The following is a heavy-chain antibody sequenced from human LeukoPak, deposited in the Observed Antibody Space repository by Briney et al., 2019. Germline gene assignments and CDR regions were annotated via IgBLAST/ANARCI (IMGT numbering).Heavy chain of an antibody. V-gene: IGHV1-8*01. Sequence: ASVKVSCKASGYTFTSYDINWVRQATGQGLEWMGWMNPNSGNTGYARKFQGRVTMTRNTSISTAYMELSSLRSEDTAVYYCARGSPGITGTRRGDNWFDPWGQGTLVTVSS. D-gene: IGHD1-7*01. CDR3: ARGSPGITGTRRGDNWFDP. J-gene: IGHJ5*02. CDR1: GYTFTSYD. CDR2: MNPNSGNT.